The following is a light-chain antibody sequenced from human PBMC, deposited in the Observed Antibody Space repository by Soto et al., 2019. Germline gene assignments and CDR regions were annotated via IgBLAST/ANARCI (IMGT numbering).Light chain of an antibody. CDR1: QSVSDMY. CDR2: AS. J-gene: IGKJ3*01. CDR3: QHYGTSAL. V-gene: IGKV3-20*01. Sequence: EIVLTQSPGTLSLSPGERATLSCRASQSVSDMYLAWYQQKPGQAPRLLIYASTRATGIPDRFSGSGSGTDFTLTIIRVEPEDFAVYFCQHYGTSALFGPGTKVDIK.